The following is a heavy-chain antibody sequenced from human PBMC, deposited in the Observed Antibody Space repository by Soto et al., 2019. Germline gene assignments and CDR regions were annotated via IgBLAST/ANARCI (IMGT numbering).Heavy chain of an antibody. D-gene: IGHD3-16*01. CDR3: ARHSSDDQSNWFDP. CDR2: IHPGDSDT. Sequence: GESLKISCKGSGYSFTSYWIGWVRQMPGKGLEWMGIIHPGDSDTRYSPSFQGQVTISADKSISTAYXXXXXXKASDTAMYYCARHSSDDQSNWFDPWGQGTLVTVSS. J-gene: IGHJ5*02. V-gene: IGHV5-51*01. CDR1: GYSFTSYW.